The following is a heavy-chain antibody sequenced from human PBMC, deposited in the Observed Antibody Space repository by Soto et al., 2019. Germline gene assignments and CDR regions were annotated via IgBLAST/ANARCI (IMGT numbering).Heavy chain of an antibody. CDR1: GFTFGTYA. Sequence: GGSLRLSCAASGFTFGTYAISWVRQAPGKGLEWVAGISYNGSNKYYADSVKGRFTISRDNSKNTLYLQMNSLRAEDTAVYYCAKDELTWIQLWFYGMDVWGQGTTVTVSS. CDR2: ISYNGSNK. V-gene: IGHV3-30*02. CDR3: AKDELTWIQLWFYGMDV. J-gene: IGHJ6*02. D-gene: IGHD5-18*01.